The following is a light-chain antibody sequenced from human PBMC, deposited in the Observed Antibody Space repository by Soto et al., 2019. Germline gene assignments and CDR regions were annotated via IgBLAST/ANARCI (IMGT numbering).Light chain of an antibody. CDR1: SSHVGGYNY. Sequence: QSALTQPPSVSGSPGQSITITCTGTSSHVGGYNYVYWYQQNQGKAPKLMLYDVSNRPSGVSKRFYGSKSGNTASLTISVLQAEDEADYYCSSYTSSGTYVVFGGGTKLTVL. CDR2: DVS. J-gene: IGLJ2*01. CDR3: SSYTSSGTYVV. V-gene: IGLV2-14*01.